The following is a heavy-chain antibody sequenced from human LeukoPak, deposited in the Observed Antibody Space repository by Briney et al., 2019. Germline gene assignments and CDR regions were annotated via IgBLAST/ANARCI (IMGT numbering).Heavy chain of an antibody. CDR2: MNPNSGNT. CDR1: GYTFTGYD. D-gene: IGHD6-6*01. CDR3: ARGPDSSSSRWWWFDP. V-gene: IGHV1-8*01. Sequence: ASVKVSCKASGYTFTGYDINWVRQAPGQGLEWMGWMNPNSGNTGYAQKLQGRVTMTRNTSISASYMELSSLRSEDTAVYYCARGPDSSSSRWWWFDPWGQGTLVTVSS. J-gene: IGHJ5*02.